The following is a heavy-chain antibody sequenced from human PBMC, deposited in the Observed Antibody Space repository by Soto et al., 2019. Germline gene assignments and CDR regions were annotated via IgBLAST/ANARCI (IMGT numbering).Heavy chain of an antibody. Sequence: ASVKVSCKASGGTFSSYAISWVRQAPGQGLEWMGGIIPIFGTANYAQKFQGRVTITADESTSTAYMELSSLRSEDTAVYYCAEGYDSSGYYWIWGQGTLVTVSS. CDR1: GGTFSSYA. J-gene: IGHJ4*02. CDR2: IIPIFGTA. V-gene: IGHV1-69*13. CDR3: AEGYDSSGYYWI. D-gene: IGHD3-22*01.